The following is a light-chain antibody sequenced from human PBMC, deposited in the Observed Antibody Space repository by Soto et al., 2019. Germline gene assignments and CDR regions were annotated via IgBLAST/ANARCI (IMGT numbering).Light chain of an antibody. V-gene: IGKV3D-15*01. J-gene: IGKJ4*01. CDR1: ANVGTN. CDR3: QQYNNWGLS. Sequence: IVMTQSPATLSVSPGERVTLSCRASANVGTNVAWYQQKPGQAPRLLIYDSSTRATGIPDTFSGSGSMTYFTLTISSLHPEESAVYYCQQYNNWGLSFGGGTKVEI. CDR2: DSS.